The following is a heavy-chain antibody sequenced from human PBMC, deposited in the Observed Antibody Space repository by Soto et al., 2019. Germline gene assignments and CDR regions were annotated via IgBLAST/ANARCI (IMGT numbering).Heavy chain of an antibody. CDR2: IYRTGST. D-gene: IGHD1-7*01. CDR3: ARRDPGTSVDY. Sequence: SETLSLTCAVSGSSFTSNNWWTWVRQPPGQGLEWIGEIYRTGSTNYNPSLKSRVTISLDKSENQFSLKVTSLTAADTAVYYCARRDPGTSVDYWGQGTLVTVSS. CDR1: GSSFTSNNW. V-gene: IGHV4-4*02. J-gene: IGHJ4*02.